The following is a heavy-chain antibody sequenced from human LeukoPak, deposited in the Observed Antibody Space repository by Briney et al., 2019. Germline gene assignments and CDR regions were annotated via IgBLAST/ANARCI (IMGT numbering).Heavy chain of an antibody. CDR2: ISYDESNK. D-gene: IGHD1-26*01. CDR1: GFTFSSYG. J-gene: IGHJ6*02. Sequence: GGSLRLSCAASGFTFSSYGMHWVRQAPGKGLEWVAVISYDESNKYYADSVKGRFTISRDNSKNTLYLQMNSLRAEDTAVYYCAKGIVGATKGVDYYYGMDVWGQGTTVTVSS. CDR3: AKGIVGATKGVDYYYGMDV. V-gene: IGHV3-30*18.